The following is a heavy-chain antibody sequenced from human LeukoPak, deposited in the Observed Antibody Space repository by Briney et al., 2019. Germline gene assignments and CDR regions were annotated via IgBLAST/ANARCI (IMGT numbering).Heavy chain of an antibody. D-gene: IGHD6-13*01. CDR3: ATYTQIVGAPGTDF. CDR1: GFTFSSYG. J-gene: IGHJ4*02. Sequence: GRSLRLSCAASGFTFSSYGMHWVRQAPGKGLEWVAVISYDGSNKYYADSVKGRFTISRDNSKNTLYLQMNSLSAEDTAVYYCATYTQIVGAPGTDFWGQGTLVTVSS. V-gene: IGHV3-30*03. CDR2: ISYDGSNK.